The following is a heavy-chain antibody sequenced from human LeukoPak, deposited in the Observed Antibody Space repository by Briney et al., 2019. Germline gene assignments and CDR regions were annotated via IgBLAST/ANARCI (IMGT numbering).Heavy chain of an antibody. CDR2: ISGDSDYT. Sequence: GGSLRLSCAASGFSFSDSYMSWVRQAPGKGLEWVSYISGDSDYTNYADSVNGRFTISRDNAKKSLYLQMNSLTAEDTAVYFCVRDTDDYVRGSPSNWFDPWGQGTLVTVSS. D-gene: IGHD3-16*01. CDR3: VRDTDDYVRGSPSNWFDP. CDR1: GFSFSDSY. J-gene: IGHJ5*02. V-gene: IGHV3-11*06.